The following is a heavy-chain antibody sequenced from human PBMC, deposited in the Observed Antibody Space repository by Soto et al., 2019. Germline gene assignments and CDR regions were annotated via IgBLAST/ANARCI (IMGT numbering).Heavy chain of an antibody. V-gene: IGHV4-39*01. Sequence: SETLSLTCTVSGASISSTDCYWGWIRQPPGKGLEWVGSIYYSRSTTYNPSLKNRVAVSVDTSKNQLSLRLSFVSAADTAVYYCARHADSSGRGFDFWGQGTRVTVSS. CDR2: IYYSRST. CDR3: ARHADSSGRGFDF. J-gene: IGHJ4*02. D-gene: IGHD3-22*01. CDR1: GASISSTDCY.